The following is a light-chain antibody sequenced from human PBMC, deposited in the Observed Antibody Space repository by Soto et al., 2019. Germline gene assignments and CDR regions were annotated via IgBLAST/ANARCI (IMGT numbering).Light chain of an antibody. V-gene: IGLV2-8*01. Sequence: LTQPPSASGSPGQSVTISCTGTSSDVGGYNYVSWYQQHPGKAPKLMVYAVSKRPSGVPDRFSGSKSGNTASLTVSGLQAEDEADYYCSSYAGSNFYVFGTGTKVTVL. CDR1: SSDVGGYNY. J-gene: IGLJ1*01. CDR2: AVS. CDR3: SSYAGSNFYV.